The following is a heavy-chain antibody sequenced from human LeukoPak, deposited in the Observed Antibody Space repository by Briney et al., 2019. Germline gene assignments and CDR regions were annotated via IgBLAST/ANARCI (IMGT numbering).Heavy chain of an antibody. D-gene: IGHD3-22*01. V-gene: IGHV4-31*03. CDR1: GGSISSGGYY. CDR3: ARAGIYYFDSSGYYSNSFDY. J-gene: IGHJ4*02. Sequence: PSQTLSLTCTVSGGSISSGGYYWSWIRQHPGKGLEWIGYIYYSGSTYYNPSLKSRVTISVDTSKNQFSLKLSSVTAADTAVYYCARAGIYYFDSSGYYSNSFDYWGQGTLVTVSS. CDR2: IYYSGST.